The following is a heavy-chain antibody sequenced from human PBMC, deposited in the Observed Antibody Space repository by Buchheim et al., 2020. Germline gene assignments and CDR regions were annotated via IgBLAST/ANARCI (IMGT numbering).Heavy chain of an antibody. D-gene: IGHD1-26*01. CDR3: ARFLVGTTGYGMDV. CDR2: INHDGSRI. V-gene: IGHV3-74*01. CDR1: GFTFSSYW. Sequence: EVQLVESGGGLVQPGGSLRLSCAGSGFTFSSYWMHWVRQAPGKGLVWVSHINHDGSRINYADSVKGRFTISRDNAKSTVYLQMNSLRAEDTAVYFCARFLVGTTGYGMDVWGRGT. J-gene: IGHJ6*02.